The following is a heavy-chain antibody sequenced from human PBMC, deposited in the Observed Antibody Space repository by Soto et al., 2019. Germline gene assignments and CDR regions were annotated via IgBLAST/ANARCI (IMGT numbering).Heavy chain of an antibody. CDR3: ARKEYYFDY. D-gene: IGHD3-10*01. J-gene: IGHJ4*02. CDR2: ISHTGIT. CDR1: GGSISGYF. Sequence: SETLSLTCTVSGGSISGYFWTWIRQPPGKGLEWIGYISHTGITNYNSSLKSRVTMSVDTSKNQFSLRVSSLTAADTAVYYCARKEYYFDYWGQGILVTVSS. V-gene: IGHV4-59*01.